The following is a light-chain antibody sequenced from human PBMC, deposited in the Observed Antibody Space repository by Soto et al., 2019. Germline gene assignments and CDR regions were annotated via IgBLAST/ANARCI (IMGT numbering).Light chain of an antibody. CDR3: QQYGSSRWM. CDR1: QSVSSSY. Sequence: EIVLTQSPGTLSLSPGERATLSCRASQSVSSSYLAWYQQKPGQAPRLLIYGASSRATGIPDRFSGSGSGTDFTLTISRLDPEDFAVYYCQQYGSSRWMFGQGTKVDIK. J-gene: IGKJ1*01. CDR2: GAS. V-gene: IGKV3-20*01.